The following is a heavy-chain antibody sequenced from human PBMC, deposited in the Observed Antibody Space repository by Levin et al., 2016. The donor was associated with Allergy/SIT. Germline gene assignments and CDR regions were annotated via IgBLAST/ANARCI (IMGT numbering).Heavy chain of an antibody. V-gene: IGHV4-61*02. CDR3: ARGSVRSGWPSTSGFDP. D-gene: IGHD6-19*01. CDR2: IYTSGST. J-gene: IGHJ5*02. CDR1: GGSISSGSYY. Sequence: SETLSLTCTVSGGSISSGSYYWSWIRQPAGKGLEWIGRIYTSGSTNYNPSLKSRVTISVDTSKNQFSLKLSSVTAADTAVYYCARGSVRSGWPSTSGFDPWGQGTLVTVSS.